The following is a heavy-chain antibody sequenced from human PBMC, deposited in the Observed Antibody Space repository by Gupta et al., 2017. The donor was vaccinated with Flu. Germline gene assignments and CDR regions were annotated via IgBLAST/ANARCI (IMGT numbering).Heavy chain of an antibody. V-gene: IGHV3-9*01. CDR3: GKDIYGDFGALDS. CDR2: ISWNGDTV. Sequence: VRLPPGKGLEWFSGISWNGDTVSYADSVKGRFTIARDNTKNSLYLQMDRLRPEDTAVYYCGKDIYGDFGALDSWGQGSPVTVSS. D-gene: IGHD4-17*01. J-gene: IGHJ4*02.